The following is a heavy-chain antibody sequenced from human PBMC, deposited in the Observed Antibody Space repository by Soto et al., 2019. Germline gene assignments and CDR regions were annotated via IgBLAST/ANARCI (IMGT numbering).Heavy chain of an antibody. CDR1: GFTFSSYA. CDR3: AKDWRMDV. J-gene: IGHJ6*02. Sequence: EVQLLESGGGLVQPGGSLRLSCAASGFTFSSYAMNWVRHAPGKGLEWVSDISSSGGSGGSTHYAESVKGRFTISRDNSKNTLYLQMNSLRAEDTAVYYCAKDWRMDVWGQGTTVTVSS. CDR2: ISSSGGSGGST. V-gene: IGHV3-23*01.